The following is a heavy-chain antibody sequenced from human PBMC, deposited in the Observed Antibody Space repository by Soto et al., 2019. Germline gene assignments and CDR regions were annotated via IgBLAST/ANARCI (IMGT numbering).Heavy chain of an antibody. D-gene: IGHD3-10*01. V-gene: IGHV4-34*01. CDR1: GGSFTGYY. CDR3: ARGRRISIVRGFMDY. J-gene: IGHJ4*02. Sequence: SETLSLTCAVYGGSFTGYYWNWTRQPPGKGLEWIGEISHSGIINYNPPLKSRVTISVDTSKNQFSLNLNSVTAADMAVYYCARGRRISIVRGFMDYWGLGTLVTSPQ. CDR2: ISHSGII.